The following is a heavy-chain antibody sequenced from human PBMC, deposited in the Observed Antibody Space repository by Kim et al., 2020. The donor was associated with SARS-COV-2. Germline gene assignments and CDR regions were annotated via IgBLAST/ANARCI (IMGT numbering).Heavy chain of an antibody. CDR2: TYYRSKWYN. J-gene: IGHJ6*02. CDR3: ARQPYYYDILTGYTSYYGMDV. D-gene: IGHD3-9*01. Sequence: SQTLSLTCAISGDSVPSNSAAWNWIRQSPSRGLEWLGRTYYRSKWYNDYAVSVKSRITINPDTSKNQFSLQLNSVTPEDTAVYYCARQPYYYDILTGYTSYYGMDVWGQETTVTVSS. V-gene: IGHV6-1*01. CDR1: GDSVPSNSAA.